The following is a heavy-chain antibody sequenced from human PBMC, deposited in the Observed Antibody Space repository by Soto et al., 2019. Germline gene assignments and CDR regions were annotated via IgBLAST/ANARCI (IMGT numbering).Heavy chain of an antibody. CDR3: ASGENGYNKFYFDF. Sequence: EVRLVESGGGLIQPGGSLRLSCAASEVSIISHYMAWVRQAPGKGLEWISLIYAGGSTFYADSVKGRFTISRDNSKNTLYLQMDSLTAEDTAVYYCASGENGYNKFYFDFWGQGTLVTVSS. D-gene: IGHD5-12*01. CDR2: IYAGGST. V-gene: IGHV3-53*01. CDR1: EVSIISHY. J-gene: IGHJ4*02.